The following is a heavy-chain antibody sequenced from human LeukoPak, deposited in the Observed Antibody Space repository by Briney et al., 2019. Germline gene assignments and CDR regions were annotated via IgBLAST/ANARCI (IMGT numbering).Heavy chain of an antibody. CDR1: RGSISSSRYY. Sequence: SETLSLTCTVSRGSISSSRYYWGWIRQPPGKGLEWIASINYSGSTQYNPSLKSRVTISVDTSKRQFSLKLNSVTAADTAVYYCARHETADSFDPWGQGTLVSVSS. J-gene: IGHJ5*02. D-gene: IGHD3-3*01. CDR2: INYSGST. V-gene: IGHV4-39*01. CDR3: ARHETADSFDP.